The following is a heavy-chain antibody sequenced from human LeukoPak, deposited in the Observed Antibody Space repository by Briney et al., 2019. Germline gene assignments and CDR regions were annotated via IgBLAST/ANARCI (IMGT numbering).Heavy chain of an antibody. D-gene: IGHD5-18*01. CDR2: ISGSGGST. V-gene: IGHV3-23*01. J-gene: IGHJ4*02. Sequence: GGSLRLSCAAPGFTFSSYAMSWVRQAPGKGLEWVSAISGSGGSTYYADSVKGRFTISRDNSKNTLYLQMNSLRAEDTAVYYCAKVGPRYSYGPPYFDYWGQGTLVTVSS. CDR3: AKVGPRYSYGPPYFDY. CDR1: GFTFSSYA.